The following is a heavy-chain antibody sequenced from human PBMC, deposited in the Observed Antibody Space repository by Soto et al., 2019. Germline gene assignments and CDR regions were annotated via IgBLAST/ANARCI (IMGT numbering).Heavy chain of an antibody. V-gene: IGHV3-23*01. CDR2: ISGSGGST. D-gene: IGHD3-10*01. J-gene: IGHJ3*02. CDR1: GFTFSSYA. Sequence: EVQLLESGGGLVQPGGSLRLSCAASGFTFSSYAMSWVRQAPGKGLEWVSAISGSGGSTYYADSVKGRFTISRDNSKNTLYLQMNSLRAEDTAVYYCAKDAVVWFGESRGAFDIWGQGTMVTVSS. CDR3: AKDAVVWFGESRGAFDI.